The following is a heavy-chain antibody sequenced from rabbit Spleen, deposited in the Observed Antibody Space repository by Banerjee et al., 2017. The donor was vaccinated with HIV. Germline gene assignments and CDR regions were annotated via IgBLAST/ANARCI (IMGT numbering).Heavy chain of an antibody. CDR2: IDPVFGIT. Sequence: QEQLKESGGGLVQPGGSLKLSCKASGFTLSSYYMNWVRQAPGKGLEWIGYIDPVFGITYYASWVKGRFTVSKTSSTTVTLQLSSLTAADTATYFCARGSATMTMVITGYYLSLWGQGTLVTVS. D-gene: IGHD2-1*01. CDR1: GFTLSSYYM. J-gene: IGHJ4*01. V-gene: IGHV1S45*01. CDR3: ARGSATMTMVITGYYLSL.